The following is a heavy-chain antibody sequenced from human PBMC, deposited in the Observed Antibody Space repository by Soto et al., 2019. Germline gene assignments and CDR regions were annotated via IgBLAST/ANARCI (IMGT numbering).Heavy chain of an antibody. Sequence: QVQLVESGGGVVQPGRSLRLSCAASGFPFSSYGMHWVRQAPGKGLDWVALISYDGTNQYYADSVKGRFTVSRDNSKNTLYLHMSSLRAEDTAVYYCAGRQYYVDYCGQGTLVSVSS. J-gene: IGHJ4*02. CDR2: ISYDGTNQ. CDR1: GFPFSSYG. CDR3: AGRQYYVDY. V-gene: IGHV3-30*03.